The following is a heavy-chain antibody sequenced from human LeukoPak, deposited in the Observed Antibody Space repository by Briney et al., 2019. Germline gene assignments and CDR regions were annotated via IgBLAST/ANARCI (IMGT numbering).Heavy chain of an antibody. Sequence: GGSLRLSCAASGFTVSSNYMSWVRQAPGKGLEWVSVIYRGGATYYADSVKDRFTISRDISKNTLFLQMNSLRAEDTAVYFCARDGPDSLSFDYWGQGTLVTASP. J-gene: IGHJ4*02. CDR3: ARDGPDSLSFDY. CDR1: GFTVSSNY. CDR2: IYRGGAT. D-gene: IGHD2-2*01. V-gene: IGHV3-66*01.